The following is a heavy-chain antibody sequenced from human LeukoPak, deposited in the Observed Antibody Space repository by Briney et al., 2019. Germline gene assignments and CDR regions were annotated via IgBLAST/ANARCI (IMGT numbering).Heavy chain of an antibody. D-gene: IGHD3-16*02. J-gene: IGHJ3*02. V-gene: IGHV4-34*01. CDR2: INHSGST. CDR3: ARGGAYDYVWGSYRHHDAFDI. CDR1: GGSFSGYY. Sequence: PSETLSLTCAVYGGSFSGYYWSWIRQPPGKGLEWIGEINHSGSTNYNPSLKSRVTISVDTSKNQFSLKLSSVTAADTAVYYCARGGAYDYVWGSYRHHDAFDIWGQGTMVTVSS.